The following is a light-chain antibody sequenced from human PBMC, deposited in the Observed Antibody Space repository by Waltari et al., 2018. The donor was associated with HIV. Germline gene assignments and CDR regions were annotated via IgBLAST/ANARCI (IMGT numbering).Light chain of an antibody. Sequence: QSALAQPRSPSEVPGPSVTISCTGTTSAYRSFSYFSWYHHPQVKVSKLIIYDVSKRPSGVPDRFSGSKSGNTASLTVSGLQADDEADYYCKSYAGSNNPYVFGTGTKVTVL. CDR1: TSAYRSFSY. V-gene: IGLV2-8*01. CDR3: KSYAGSNNPYV. J-gene: IGLJ1*01. CDR2: DVS.